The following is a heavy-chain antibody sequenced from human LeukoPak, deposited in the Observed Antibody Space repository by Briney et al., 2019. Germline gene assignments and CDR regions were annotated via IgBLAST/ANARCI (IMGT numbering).Heavy chain of an antibody. D-gene: IGHD2-2*01. V-gene: IGHV3-23*01. CDR2: ISGSGGST. Sequence: GGALRLSCAASGFTFSSYAMSWVRQAPGKGLEWVSAISGSGGSTYYADSVKGRFTISRDNSKNTLYLQMNSLRAEDTAVYYCAKSTLPAAMPRWFDPWGQGTLVTVSS. CDR3: AKSTLPAAMPRWFDP. CDR1: GFTFSSYA. J-gene: IGHJ5*02.